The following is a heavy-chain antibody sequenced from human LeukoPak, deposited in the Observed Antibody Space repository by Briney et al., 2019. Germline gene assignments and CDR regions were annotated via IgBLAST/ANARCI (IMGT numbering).Heavy chain of an antibody. CDR3: AKDATMIVVIGYFDY. Sequence: QPGGSLRLSCVASGFTFSDYAMKWVRQAPGKGLEGVSTINYSGDSTYYADSVKGRFTISRDNAKNTLYLQMNSLRAEDTAVYFCAKDATMIVVIGYFDYWGQGTLVTVSS. CDR2: INYSGDST. J-gene: IGHJ4*02. D-gene: IGHD3-22*01. V-gene: IGHV3-23*01. CDR1: GFTFSDYA.